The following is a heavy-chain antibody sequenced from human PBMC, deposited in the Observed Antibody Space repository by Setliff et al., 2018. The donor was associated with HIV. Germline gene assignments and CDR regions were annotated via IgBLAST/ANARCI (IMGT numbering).Heavy chain of an antibody. Sequence: GGSLRLSCAASGFTFTDFAMNWVRQAPGKRLEWISVISGSGRDTFYADSVKGRFTISRDSSKSTLYLQMNSLRAEDTAVYYCARGGEYFDYWGQGTLVTVSS. CDR3: ARGGEYFDY. V-gene: IGHV3-23*01. CDR1: GFTFTDFA. D-gene: IGHD4-17*01. J-gene: IGHJ4*02. CDR2: ISGSGRDT.